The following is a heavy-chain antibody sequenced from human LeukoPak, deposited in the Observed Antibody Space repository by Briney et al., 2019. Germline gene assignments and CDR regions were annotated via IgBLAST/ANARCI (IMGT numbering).Heavy chain of an antibody. CDR3: ARDGKPINYDILTGPPLGEHDY. Sequence: SETLSLTCAVYGGSFSGYYWSWIRQPPGKGLEWIGEINHSGSTNYNPSLKSRVTISVDTSKNQFSLKLSSVTAADTAVYYCARDGKPINYDILTGPPLGEHDYWGQGTLVTVSS. D-gene: IGHD3-9*01. V-gene: IGHV4-34*01. J-gene: IGHJ4*02. CDR2: INHSGST. CDR1: GGSFSGYY.